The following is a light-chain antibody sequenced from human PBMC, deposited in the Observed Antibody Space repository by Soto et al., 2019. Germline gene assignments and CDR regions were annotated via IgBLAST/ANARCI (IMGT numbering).Light chain of an antibody. J-gene: IGLJ2*01. CDR1: SSDVGGYNY. CDR3: GSYRSTSTLVV. CDR2: EVS. Sequence: QSALTQPASVSGSPGQSITISCTGTSSDVGGYNYVSWYQQHPGKAPKTMIYEVSNRPSGVSNRFSGSKSGNTASLTISGLQAEYEADYYCGSYRSTSTLVVFGGGTKVTVL. V-gene: IGLV2-14*01.